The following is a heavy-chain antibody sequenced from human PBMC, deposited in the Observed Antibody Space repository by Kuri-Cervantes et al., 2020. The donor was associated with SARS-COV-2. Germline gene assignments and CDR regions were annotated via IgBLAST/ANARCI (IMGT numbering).Heavy chain of an antibody. CDR2: ISGSGGSS. D-gene: IGHD4-23*01. V-gene: IGHV3-23*01. Sequence: GGSLRLSCAASGFTVSSNYMSWVRQAPGKGLEWVSGISGSGGSSYYADPVKGRFTISRDNSKNTLFLQMNSLRVEDTAVYYCAKDLGYGGNSAGYGMDVWGQGTTVTVSS. J-gene: IGHJ6*02. CDR1: GFTVSSNY. CDR3: AKDLGYGGNSAGYGMDV.